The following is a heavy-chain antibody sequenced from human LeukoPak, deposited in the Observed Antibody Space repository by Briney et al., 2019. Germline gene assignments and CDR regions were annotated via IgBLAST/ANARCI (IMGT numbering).Heavy chain of an antibody. CDR3: AKEEVPNDY. J-gene: IGHJ4*02. CDR2: SRIGVTT. V-gene: IGHV3-23*01. D-gene: IGHD2-2*01. CDR1: GFNFSDYF. Sequence: GGSLRLSCAASGFNFSDYFMNWIRQAPGKGLEWVSASRIGVTTYYADSVEGRFTISRDTSKNTLYLQMNTLRPEDTAVYYCAKEEVPNDYWGQGTLVTVSS.